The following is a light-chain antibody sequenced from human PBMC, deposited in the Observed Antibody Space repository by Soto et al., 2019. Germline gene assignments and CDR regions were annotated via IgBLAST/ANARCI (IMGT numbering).Light chain of an antibody. V-gene: IGKV4-1*01. Sequence: DIVMTQSPDSLAVSLGERATINCKSSQSVLYSSNNKNYLACYQQKPGQPPKLLLYCASTRESGVPDRFSGSGSGTDFTLTISSLQADDVAVYYCQQYYSTTAWTFGQGNKVEIK. J-gene: IGKJ1*01. CDR3: QQYYSTTAWT. CDR1: QSVLYSSNNKNY. CDR2: CAS.